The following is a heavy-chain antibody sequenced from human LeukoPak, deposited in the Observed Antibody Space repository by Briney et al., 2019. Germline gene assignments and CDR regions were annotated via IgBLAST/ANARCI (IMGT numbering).Heavy chain of an antibody. J-gene: IGHJ4*02. Sequence: RASVKVSCKASGYTFTGYYMHWVRQAPGQGLEWMGWINPNTGGTSYAEKLQGRVTMTRDTPITTAYMELSRLRSDDTAVYYCATGGYCSGGSCYSGCDYWGQGTLVTVSS. CDR3: ATGGYCSGGSCYSGCDY. V-gene: IGHV1-2*02. CDR1: GYTFTGYY. CDR2: INPNTGGT. D-gene: IGHD2-15*01.